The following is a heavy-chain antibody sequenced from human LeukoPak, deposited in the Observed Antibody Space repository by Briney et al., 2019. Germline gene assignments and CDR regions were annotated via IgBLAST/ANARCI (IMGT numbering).Heavy chain of an antibody. CDR1: GGSISSYY. D-gene: IGHD1-20*01. Sequence: IPSETLSLTCTVSGGSISSYYWSWIRQPAGKGLEWIGRIYTSGSTNYNPSLKSRVTMSVDTSKNQFSLKLSSVTAADTAVYYCATHQTRSYNWNDQDSDWFDPWGQGTLVTVSS. J-gene: IGHJ5*02. V-gene: IGHV4-4*07. CDR2: IYTSGST. CDR3: ATHQTRSYNWNDQDSDWFDP.